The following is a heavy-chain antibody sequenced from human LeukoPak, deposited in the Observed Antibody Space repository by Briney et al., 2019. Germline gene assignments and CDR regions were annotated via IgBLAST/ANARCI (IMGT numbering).Heavy chain of an antibody. Sequence: PGGSLRLSCAASGFTFSSYAMSWVRQPPGKGLEWIGSINYSGTTYYNPSLKSRVTISVDTSKNQFSQKVSSVTAADTAVYYCARRVPSGSGSYDSDYWGQGTLVTVSS. J-gene: IGHJ4*02. CDR3: ARRVPSGSGSYDSDY. CDR1: GFTFSSYA. D-gene: IGHD3-10*01. V-gene: IGHV4-39*01. CDR2: INYSGTT.